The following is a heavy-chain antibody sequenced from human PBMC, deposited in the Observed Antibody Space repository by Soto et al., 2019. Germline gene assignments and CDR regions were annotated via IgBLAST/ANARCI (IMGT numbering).Heavy chain of an antibody. V-gene: IGHV1-69*08. Sequence: QVQLVQSGAEVKKPGSSVKVSCKASGGTFSSYTISWVRQAPGQGLEWMGRIIPILGIANYAQKFQGRVTITADKSTSTAYMELSSLRSEDTAVYYCARDVTVAGISDDAFDIWGQGTMFTVSS. CDR3: ARDVTVAGISDDAFDI. J-gene: IGHJ3*02. D-gene: IGHD6-19*01. CDR2: IIPILGIA. CDR1: GGTFSSYT.